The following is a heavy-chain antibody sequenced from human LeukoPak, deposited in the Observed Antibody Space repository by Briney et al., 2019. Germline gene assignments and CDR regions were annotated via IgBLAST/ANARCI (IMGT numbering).Heavy chain of an antibody. J-gene: IGHJ4*02. D-gene: IGHD3-22*01. CDR3: ATWAHRGYWIATFDY. V-gene: IGHV3-23*01. CDR1: GFTFTRYG. CDR2: ISGSGDST. Sequence: GGTLRLSCAASGFTFTRYGMSWVRQAPGKGLEWVSSISGSGDSTYYADSVKGRFTISRDNSKNTLYLQTNSLRVEDTAVYYCATWAHRGYWIATFDYWGQGTLVTFSS.